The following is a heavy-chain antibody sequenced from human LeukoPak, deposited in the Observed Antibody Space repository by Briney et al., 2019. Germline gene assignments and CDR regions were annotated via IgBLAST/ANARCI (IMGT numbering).Heavy chain of an antibody. CDR2: MYYSGST. Sequence: SETLSLTCTVSGGSINNYYWSWIRQPPGKGLEWIGYMYYSGSTKYNPSLKSRVTISVDTSKNQFSLKLSSVTAADTAVYYCARDSSGWYHWFDPWGQGTLVTVSS. CDR1: GGSINNYY. V-gene: IGHV4-59*01. D-gene: IGHD6-19*01. J-gene: IGHJ5*02. CDR3: ARDSSGWYHWFDP.